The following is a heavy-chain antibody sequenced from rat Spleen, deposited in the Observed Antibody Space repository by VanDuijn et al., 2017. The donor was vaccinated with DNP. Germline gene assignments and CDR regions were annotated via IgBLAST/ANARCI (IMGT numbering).Heavy chain of an antibody. CDR3: ARLNYGYNYGYAMDA. D-gene: IGHD1-9*01. V-gene: IGHV5S13*01. J-gene: IGHJ4*01. Sequence: EVQLVESGGGLVQPGRSLKLSCAASGFTFSYYGMAWVRQAPKKGLEWVASISASGGSTSYRDSVKGRFTISRDNAKSTLYLQMDRLRSEDTATYYCARLNYGYNYGYAMDAWGQGTSVTVSS. CDR2: ISASGGST. CDR1: GFTFSYYG.